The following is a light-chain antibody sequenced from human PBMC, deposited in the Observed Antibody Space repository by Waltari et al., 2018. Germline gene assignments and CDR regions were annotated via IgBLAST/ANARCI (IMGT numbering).Light chain of an antibody. CDR2: DKN. CDR1: SPRSYY. Sequence: SSELTQHPAVSVSMGQTGRSACRGDSPRSYYASWYQQRPGQAPILVIYDKNNRPSGVPDRFSGSSSHNTGSLTITGAQAEDEASYYCHSRDASGVAGSFGGGTKLTVL. CDR3: HSRDASGVAGS. J-gene: IGLJ2*01. V-gene: IGLV3-19*01.